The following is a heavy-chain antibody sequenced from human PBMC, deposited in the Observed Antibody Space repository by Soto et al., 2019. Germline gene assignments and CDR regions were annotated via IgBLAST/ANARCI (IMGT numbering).Heavy chain of an antibody. Sequence: PGESLKISCNGSGYSFTSYWISWVRQMPGKGLEWMGRIDPSDSYTNYSPSFQGHVTISADKSISTAYLQWSSLKASDTAMYYCASDIVVVPAAKAYYYYGMDVWGQGTTVTVSS. CDR3: ASDIVVVPAAKAYYYYGMDV. D-gene: IGHD2-2*01. V-gene: IGHV5-10-1*01. CDR2: IDPSDSYT. CDR1: GYSFTSYW. J-gene: IGHJ6*02.